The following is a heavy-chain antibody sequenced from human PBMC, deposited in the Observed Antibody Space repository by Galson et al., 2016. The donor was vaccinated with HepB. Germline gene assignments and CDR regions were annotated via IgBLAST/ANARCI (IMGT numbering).Heavy chain of an antibody. CDR1: GDSVSSNSAT. CDR2: TSYRSKWYN. V-gene: IGHV6-1*01. Sequence: CAISGDSVSSNSATWNWIRQSPSRGLEWLGRTSYRSKWYNDYALSVKSRITINPDTSKNQFSLQLNSVTPEDTAVYYCARVRSGYSGYANPYYHGMDVWGQGTTVTVSS. CDR3: ARVRSGYSGYANPYYHGMDV. J-gene: IGHJ6*01. D-gene: IGHD5-12*01.